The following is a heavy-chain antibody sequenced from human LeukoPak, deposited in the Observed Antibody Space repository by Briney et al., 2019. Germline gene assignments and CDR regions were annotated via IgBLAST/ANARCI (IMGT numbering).Heavy chain of an antibody. J-gene: IGHJ4*02. CDR3: ARVGTKKIVATILD. CDR2: INWNGGST. CDR1: GFTFDDYG. D-gene: IGHD5-12*01. V-gene: IGHV3-20*04. Sequence: PGGSLRLSCAASGFTFDDYGMSWVRQAPGKGLEWVSGINWNGGSTGYADSVKGRFTISRDNAKNSLYLQMNSLRAEDTALYYCARVGTKKIVATILDWGQGTLVTVSS.